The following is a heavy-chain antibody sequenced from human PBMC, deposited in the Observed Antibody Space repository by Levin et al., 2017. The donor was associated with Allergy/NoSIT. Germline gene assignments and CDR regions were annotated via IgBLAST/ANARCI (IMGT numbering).Heavy chain of an antibody. V-gene: IGHV3-7*01. CDR2: IKQDGSEK. CDR1: GFTFSSYW. D-gene: IGHD6-6*01. Sequence: PGGSLRLSCAASGFTFSSYWMSWVRQPPGKGLEWVANIKQDGSEKYYVDSVKGRFTMSRDNAKNSLYLQMNSLRAEDTAVYHCARARWVGSSLAGWFDPWGQGTLVTVSS. CDR3: ARARWVGSSLAGWFDP. J-gene: IGHJ5*02.